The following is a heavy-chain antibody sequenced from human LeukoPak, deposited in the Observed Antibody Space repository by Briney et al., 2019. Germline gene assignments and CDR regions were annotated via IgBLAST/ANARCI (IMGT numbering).Heavy chain of an antibody. CDR2: ISGSGHDI. J-gene: IGHJ6*04. CDR1: GFTFSDSY. Sequence: GGSLRLSCAASGFTFSDSYMTWVRQAPGKGVEWVAYISGSGHDINYSDSVKGRFTISRDNAKNSLYLQMNSLRAEDTAVYYCAELGITMIGGVWGKGTTVTISS. CDR3: AELGITMIGGV. V-gene: IGHV3-11*04. D-gene: IGHD3-10*02.